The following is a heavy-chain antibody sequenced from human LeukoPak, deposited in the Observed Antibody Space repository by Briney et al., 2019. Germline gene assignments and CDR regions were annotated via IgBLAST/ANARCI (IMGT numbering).Heavy chain of an antibody. CDR3: ATPALGRRLYYYDY. Sequence: GGSLRLSCAASGFAFSSYAMSWVRQAPGKGLEWVGRIRTKSDGETVDYAAPVKGRFTISRDDSKNTLFLQMNSLKTEDTAVYYCATPALGRRLYYYDYWGQGTLVTVST. CDR1: GFAFSSYA. J-gene: IGHJ4*02. D-gene: IGHD3-16*01. CDR2: IRTKSDGETV. V-gene: IGHV3-15*01.